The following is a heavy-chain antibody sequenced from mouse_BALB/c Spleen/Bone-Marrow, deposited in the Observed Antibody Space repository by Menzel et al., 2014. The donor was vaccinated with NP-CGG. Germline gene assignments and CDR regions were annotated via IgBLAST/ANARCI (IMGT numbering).Heavy chain of an antibody. D-gene: IGHD1-1*01. Sequence: VQLQQSGAELVRPGSSVKISCKASGYVFSSYWMIWVRQRPGQGLEWIGQIYPGDGDTNYNGKFKGKATLTADKSSSTDYMPLSSLTSEDSAVYFCARSGYGSNNDYWGQGTTLTVSS. V-gene: IGHV1-80*01. CDR2: IYPGDGDT. J-gene: IGHJ2*01. CDR3: ARSGYGSNNDY. CDR1: GYVFSSYW.